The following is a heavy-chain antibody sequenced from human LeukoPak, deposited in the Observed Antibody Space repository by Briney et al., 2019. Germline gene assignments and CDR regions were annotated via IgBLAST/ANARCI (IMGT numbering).Heavy chain of an antibody. J-gene: IGHJ4*02. D-gene: IGHD3-10*01. CDR1: GYTCTSYD. CDR2: MNTNSGNT. Sequence: GASVKVSCKASGYTCTSYDINWGRQATGQGLEWMGWMNTNSGNTGYAQKFQGRVTMTRNTSISTADMELSSVRSEDTAVYYCARAIWFGELTSDYWGQGTLVTVSS. V-gene: IGHV1-8*01. CDR3: ARAIWFGELTSDY.